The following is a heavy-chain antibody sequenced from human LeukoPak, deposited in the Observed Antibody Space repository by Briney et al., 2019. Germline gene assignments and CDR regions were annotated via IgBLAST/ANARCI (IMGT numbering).Heavy chain of an antibody. CDR1: GGTFSSYA. CDR2: IIPIFGTA. CDR3: ASRNYCTNGVCLYYFDY. V-gene: IGHV1-69*01. Sequence: SVKVSCKASGGTFSSYAISCVRQAPGQGLEWMGGIIPIFGTANYAQKFQGRVTITADESTSTAYMELSSLRSEDTAVYYCASRNYCTNGVCLYYFDYWGQGTLVTVSS. D-gene: IGHD2-8*01. J-gene: IGHJ4*02.